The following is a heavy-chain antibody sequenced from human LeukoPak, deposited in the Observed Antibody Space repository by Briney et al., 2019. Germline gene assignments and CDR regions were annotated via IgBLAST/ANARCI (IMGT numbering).Heavy chain of an antibody. CDR1: GFTFSSYA. CDR3: AKDLYSSSWYYFDY. D-gene: IGHD6-13*01. J-gene: IGHJ4*02. CDR2: ISGSGGST. V-gene: IGHV3-23*01. Sequence: PGGSLGLSCAASGFTFSSYAMSWVRQAPGKGLEWVSAISGSGGSTYYADSVKGRFTISRDNSKNTLYLQMNSLRAEDTAVYYCAKDLYSSSWYYFDYWGQGTLVTVSS.